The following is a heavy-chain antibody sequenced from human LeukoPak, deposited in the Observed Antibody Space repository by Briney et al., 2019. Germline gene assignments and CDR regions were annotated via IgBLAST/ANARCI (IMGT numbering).Heavy chain of an antibody. V-gene: IGHV1-8*01. J-gene: IGHJ6*02. CDR1: RDTFTNYD. CDR3: ARGRARYDMDV. CDR2: MNPNSGKS. Sequence: ASVKVSCKASRDTFTNYDINWVRQATGQGLEWMGWMNPNSGKSGHAQKFQGKVTMTRNTSISTAYMEVSSLRSEDTAVYYCARGRARYDMDVWGQGTTVTVSS.